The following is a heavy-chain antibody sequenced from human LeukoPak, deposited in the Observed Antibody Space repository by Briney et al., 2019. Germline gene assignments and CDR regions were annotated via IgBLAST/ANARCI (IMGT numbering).Heavy chain of an antibody. CDR3: AKARTPYNSGFDY. J-gene: IGHJ4*02. CDR1: GFSFSDYA. V-gene: IGHV3-23*01. CDR2: ISASGSTT. Sequence: PGGSLRLSCQASGFSFSDYAMSWVRQAPGQGLEWASTISASGSTTYYADSVRGRFTISRDNSKNTLSLQMSSLRAEDTAVYYCAKARTPYNSGFDYWGQGTLVAVSS. D-gene: IGHD6-19*01.